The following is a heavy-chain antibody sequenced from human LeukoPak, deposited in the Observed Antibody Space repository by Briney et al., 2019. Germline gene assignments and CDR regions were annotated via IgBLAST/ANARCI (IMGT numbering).Heavy chain of an antibody. CDR3: ARDSGSGNNDY. CDR1: GYTFTSYT. J-gene: IGHJ4*02. CDR2: ISAGNGNT. V-gene: IGHV1-3*01. Sequence: ASVKVSCKASGYTFTSYTIHWVRQAPGQRLEWMGWISAGNGNTKYSQNFQGRVTFISNTSATTAFMELSSLRSEDAAVYYCARDSGSGNNDYWGQGTLVTVSS. D-gene: IGHD1-26*01.